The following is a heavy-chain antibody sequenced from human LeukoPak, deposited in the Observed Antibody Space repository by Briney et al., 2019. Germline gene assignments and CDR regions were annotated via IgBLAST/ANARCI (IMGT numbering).Heavy chain of an antibody. CDR1: GFTFDDYA. J-gene: IGHJ4*02. CDR2: ISWNSGSI. D-gene: IGHD1-26*01. V-gene: IGHV3-9*03. Sequence: QSGGSLRLSCAASGFTFDDYAMHWVRQAPGKGLEWVSGISWNSGSIGYADSVKGRFTISRDNAKNSLYLQMNSLRAEDMALYYCAKSEGATVRGVVGFVYWGQGTLVTVSS. CDR3: AKSEGATVRGVVGFVY.